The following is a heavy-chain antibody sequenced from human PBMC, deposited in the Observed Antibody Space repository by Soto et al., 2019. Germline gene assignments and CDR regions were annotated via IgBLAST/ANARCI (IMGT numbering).Heavy chain of an antibody. CDR2: INPNSGGT. Sequence: GASVKVSCKASGYTFTGYYMYWVRQAPGQGLEWMGWINPNSGGTNYAQKFQGWVTMTRDTSISTAYMELSRLRSDDTAVYYCARGKWLRFDYYGMDVWGQGTTVTVSS. CDR3: ARGKWLRFDYYGMDV. V-gene: IGHV1-2*04. CDR1: GYTFTGYY. J-gene: IGHJ6*02. D-gene: IGHD5-12*01.